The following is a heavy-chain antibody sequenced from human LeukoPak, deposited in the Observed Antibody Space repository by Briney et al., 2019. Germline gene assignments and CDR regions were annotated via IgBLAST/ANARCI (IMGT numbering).Heavy chain of an antibody. Sequence: SETLSLTCAVYGGSFSGYYWSWIRQPPGKGLEWIGEINHSGSTNYNPSLKSRVTISVDTSKNQFSLKLSSVTAADTAVYYCARGVVPPYGSGSYWIRRLVHWFDPWGQGTLVTVSS. CDR3: ARGVVPPYGSGSYWIRRLVHWFDP. V-gene: IGHV4-34*01. D-gene: IGHD3-10*01. CDR2: INHSGST. J-gene: IGHJ5*02. CDR1: GGSFSGYY.